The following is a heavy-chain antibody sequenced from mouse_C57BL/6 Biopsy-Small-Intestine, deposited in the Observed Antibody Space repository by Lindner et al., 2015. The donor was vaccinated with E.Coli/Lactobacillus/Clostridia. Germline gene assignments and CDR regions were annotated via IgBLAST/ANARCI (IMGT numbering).Heavy chain of an antibody. CDR2: INPSSGYT. D-gene: IGHD1-1*01. Sequence: VQLQESGAELARPGASVKMSCKASGYTFTSYTMHWVKQRPGQGLEWIGYINPSSGYTKYNQKFKDKATLTADKSSSTAHMQLSSLTSEDSAVYYCALVYGSSYLYFDYWGQGTTLTVSS. J-gene: IGHJ2*01. CDR1: GYTFTSYT. CDR3: ALVYGSSYLYFDY. V-gene: IGHV1-4*01.